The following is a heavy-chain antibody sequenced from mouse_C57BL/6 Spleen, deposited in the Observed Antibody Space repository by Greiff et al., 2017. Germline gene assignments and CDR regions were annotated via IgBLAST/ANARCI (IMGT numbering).Heavy chain of an antibody. CDR2: IDPETGGT. Sequence: QVQLQQSGAELVRPGASVTLSCKASGYTFTDYEMHWVKQTPVHGLEWIGAIDPETGGTAYNQKFKGKAILTADKSSSTAYMELRSLTSEDSAVYYCTRDRFYYVSSYRFSYWGQGTLVTVSA. CDR3: TRDRFYYVSSYRFSY. J-gene: IGHJ3*01. CDR1: GYTFTDYE. V-gene: IGHV1-15*01. D-gene: IGHD1-1*01.